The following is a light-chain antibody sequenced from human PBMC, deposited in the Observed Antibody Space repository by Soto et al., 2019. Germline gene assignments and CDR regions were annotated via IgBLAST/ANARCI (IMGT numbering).Light chain of an antibody. CDR1: SSDVGGYNS. V-gene: IGLV2-8*01. CDR2: DVT. CDR3: SSYAGSNIFHV. Sequence: QSALTQPPSASESPGQSVTISCTGTSSDVGGYNSVSWYQQHPGKAPKLMIYDVTKRPSGVPDRFSGSKSGNTASLTVSGRQAEDESNYYCSSYAGSNIFHVFGTGTKLTVL. J-gene: IGLJ1*01.